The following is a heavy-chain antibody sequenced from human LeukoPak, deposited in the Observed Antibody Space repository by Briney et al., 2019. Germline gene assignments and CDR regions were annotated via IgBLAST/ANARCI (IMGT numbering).Heavy chain of an antibody. D-gene: IGHD4-17*01. V-gene: IGHV3-30*03. CDR3: ARDLVNYGDYVGYFDY. J-gene: IGHJ4*02. Sequence: GGSLRLSCAASGFTFSSYGMHWVRQAPGKGLEWVAVISYDGGNKYYADSVKGRFTISRDNSKNTLYLQMNSLRAEDTAVYYCARDLVNYGDYVGYFDYWGQGTLVTVSS. CDR2: ISYDGGNK. CDR1: GFTFSSYG.